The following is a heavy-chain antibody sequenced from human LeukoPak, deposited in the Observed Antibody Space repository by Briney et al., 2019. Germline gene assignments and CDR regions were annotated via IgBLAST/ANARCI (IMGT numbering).Heavy chain of an antibody. V-gene: IGHV4-59*08. D-gene: IGHD3-3*01. Sequence: PSETLSLTCTVSGGSISSYYWSWIRQPPGEGLEWIGYIYYSGSTNYNPSLKSRVTISVDTSKNQFSLKLSSVTAADTAVYYCARHTPYYDFWSGSTNYLNFDYWGQGTLVTVSS. CDR3: ARHTPYYDFWSGSTNYLNFDY. CDR1: GGSISSYY. J-gene: IGHJ4*02. CDR2: IYYSGST.